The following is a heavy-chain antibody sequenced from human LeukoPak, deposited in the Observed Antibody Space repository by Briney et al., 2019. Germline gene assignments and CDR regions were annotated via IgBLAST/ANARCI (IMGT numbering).Heavy chain of an antibody. J-gene: IGHJ4*02. CDR2: IKQDGSDK. V-gene: IGHV3-7*03. CDR1: GFTMSHYG. D-gene: IGHD6-25*01. Sequence: GGSLRLSCAASGFTMSHYGVSWVRQTPGKGLEWVANIKQDGSDKYYVDSVKGRFIISRDNAKNSLYLQMNSLRDEDTAVYYCARDSAAHGGYWGQGTPVIVSS. CDR3: ARDSAAHGGY.